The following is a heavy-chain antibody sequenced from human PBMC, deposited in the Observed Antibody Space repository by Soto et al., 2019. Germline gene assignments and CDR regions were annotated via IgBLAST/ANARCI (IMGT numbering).Heavy chain of an antibody. D-gene: IGHD6-13*01. CDR3: ARCKAAAPEYGMDV. V-gene: IGHV3-21*01. Sequence: EVQLVESGGGLVKPGGSLRLSCAASGFTFSSYSMNWVRQAPGKGLEWVSSISSSSSYIYYADSVKGRFTISRDNAKNSLYLQMNSLRAEDTAVYYCARCKAAAPEYGMDVWGQGTTVTVSS. CDR2: ISSSSSYI. J-gene: IGHJ6*02. CDR1: GFTFSSYS.